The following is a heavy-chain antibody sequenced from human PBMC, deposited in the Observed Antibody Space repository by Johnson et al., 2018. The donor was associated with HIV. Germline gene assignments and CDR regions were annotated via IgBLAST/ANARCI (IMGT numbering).Heavy chain of an antibody. D-gene: IGHD6-6*01. CDR1: GFTFSDYY. V-gene: IGHV3-11*04. CDR3: AKAVAARPQGNDGAFDI. J-gene: IGHJ3*02. Sequence: QVQLVESGGGLVKPGGSLRLSCAASGFTFSDYYMSWIRQAPGKGLEWVSYISSSGSTIYYADSVKGRFTISRDNSKNTLYLQMNSLRAEDAAVYYCAKAVAARPQGNDGAFDIWGQGTMVTVSS. CDR2: ISSSGSTI.